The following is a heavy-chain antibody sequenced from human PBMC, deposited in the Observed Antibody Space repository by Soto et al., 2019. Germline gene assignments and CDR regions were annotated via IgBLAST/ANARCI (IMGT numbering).Heavy chain of an antibody. Sequence: QVQLVQSGAEVKKPGSSVKVSCKASGGTFSSYAISWVRQAPGQGLEWMGGIIPIFGTANYAQKFQGRVTITADESTSPAHMEVSILSSEDTAVYYCARGTAAGTWADREYYGMDVWGQGTTVTVAS. CDR3: ARGTAAGTWADREYYGMDV. J-gene: IGHJ6*02. D-gene: IGHD6-13*01. V-gene: IGHV1-69*01. CDR2: IIPIFGTA. CDR1: GGTFSSYA.